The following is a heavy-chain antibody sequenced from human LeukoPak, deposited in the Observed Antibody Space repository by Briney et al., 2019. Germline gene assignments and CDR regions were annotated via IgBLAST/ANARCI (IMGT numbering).Heavy chain of an antibody. V-gene: IGHV3-7*01. J-gene: IGHJ4*02. CDR1: GFTFSSYA. CDR3: ARVAVFVRNFDY. D-gene: IGHD3-10*02. CDR2: IKQDGSEK. Sequence: GGSLRLSCAASGFTFSSYAMSWVRQAPGKGLEWVANIKQDGSEKYYVDSVKGRFTISRDNAKNSLYLQMNSLRAEDTAVYYCARVAVFVRNFDYWGQGTLVTVSS.